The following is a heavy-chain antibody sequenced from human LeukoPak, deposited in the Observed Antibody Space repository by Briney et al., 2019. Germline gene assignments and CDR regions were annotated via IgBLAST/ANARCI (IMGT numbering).Heavy chain of an antibody. J-gene: IGHJ4*02. Sequence: PGGSLRLSCAASGFTFSRYWMSWVRQAPGKGLERVASVKEDGSQKNYMDSVKGRFTISRDNAKKSLVLEMNSLRVEDTAVYYCAREAYWGPGILVTVSS. CDR3: AREAY. V-gene: IGHV3-7*01. CDR2: VKEDGSQK. CDR1: GFTFSRYW.